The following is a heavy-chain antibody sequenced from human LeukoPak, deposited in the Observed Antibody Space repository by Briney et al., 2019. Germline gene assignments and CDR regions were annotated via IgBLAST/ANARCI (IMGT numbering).Heavy chain of an antibody. CDR3: ARTYSDAFDI. Sequence: SETLSLTCTVAGGSISSYYWSWIRQPPGKGLEWIGYIYYSGGTNYNPSLKSRVTISLDTSKNQFSLKLSSVTAADTAVYYCARTYSDAFDIWGQGTMVTVSS. D-gene: IGHD2-15*01. CDR1: GGSISSYY. J-gene: IGHJ3*02. V-gene: IGHV4-59*08. CDR2: IYYSGGT.